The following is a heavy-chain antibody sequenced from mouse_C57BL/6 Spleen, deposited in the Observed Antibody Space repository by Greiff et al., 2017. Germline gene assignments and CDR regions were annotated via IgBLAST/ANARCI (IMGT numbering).Heavy chain of an antibody. J-gene: IGHJ1*03. CDR1: GYTFTSYW. V-gene: IGHV1-7*01. CDR2: INPSSGYT. CDR3: ARSPITTVVGSSWYFDD. D-gene: IGHD1-1*01. Sequence: QVQLQQSGAELAKPGASVKLSCKASGYTFTSYWMHWVKQRPGQGLEWIGYINPSSGYTKYNQKFKDKATLTADKSSSTAYMRLSSLTYDDSAVYYCARSPITTVVGSSWYFDDWGTGTTVTVSS.